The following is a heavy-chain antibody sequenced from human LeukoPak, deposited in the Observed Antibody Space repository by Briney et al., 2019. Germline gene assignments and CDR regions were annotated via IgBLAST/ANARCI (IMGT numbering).Heavy chain of an antibody. CDR2: IKQDGSEK. D-gene: IGHD3-22*01. CDR3: ARLCQQTYYYDSSGYCPFDY. V-gene: IGHV3-7*01. CDR1: GFTFSSYW. J-gene: IGHJ4*02. Sequence: GGSLRLSCAASGFTFSSYWMSWVRQAPGKGLEWVANIKQDGSEKYYVDSVKGRFTISRDNAKNSLCLQMNSLRAEDTAVYYCARLCQQTYYYDSSGYCPFDYWGQGTLVTVSS.